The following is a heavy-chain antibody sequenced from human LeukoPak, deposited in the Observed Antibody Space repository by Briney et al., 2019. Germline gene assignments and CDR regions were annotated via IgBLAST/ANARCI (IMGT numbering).Heavy chain of an antibody. V-gene: IGHV3-30*04. CDR3: AKGGGSYSY. D-gene: IGHD1-26*01. CDR2: ISYDGSNK. J-gene: IGHJ4*02. Sequence: AGGSLRLSCAASGFTFSSYAMHWVRQAPGKGLEWVAVISYDGSNKYYADSVKGRFTISRDNSKNTLYLQMNSLRAEDTAAYYCAKGGGSYSYWGQGTLVTVSS. CDR1: GFTFSSYA.